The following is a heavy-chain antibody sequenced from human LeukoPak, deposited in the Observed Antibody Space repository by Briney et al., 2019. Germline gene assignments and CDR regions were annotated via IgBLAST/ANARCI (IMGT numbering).Heavy chain of an antibody. CDR3: AELGITMIGGV. J-gene: IGHJ6*04. Sequence: GGSLRLSCAASGFTFRSYSMNWVRQAPGKGLEWVSYISSSGSTIYYADSVKGRFTISRDNAKNSLYLQMNSLRAEDTAVYYCAELGITMIGGVWGKGTTVTISS. CDR2: ISSSGSTI. D-gene: IGHD3-10*02. CDR1: GFTFRSYS. V-gene: IGHV3-48*04.